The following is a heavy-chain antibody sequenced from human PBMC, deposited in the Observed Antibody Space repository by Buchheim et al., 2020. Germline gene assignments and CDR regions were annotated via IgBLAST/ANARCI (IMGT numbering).Heavy chain of an antibody. V-gene: IGHV3-33*01. D-gene: IGHD6-13*01. CDR1: GFTFSSYG. J-gene: IGHJ6*02. CDR2: IWYDGSNK. CDR3: ARDRGYSSSWYYYYGMDV. Sequence: QVQLVESGGGVVQPGRSLRLSCAASGFTFSSYGMHWVRQAPGKGLEWVAVIWYDGSNKYYADSVKSRFTISRDNSKNTLYLQMNSLRAEDTAVYYCARDRGYSSSWYYYYGMDVWGQGTT.